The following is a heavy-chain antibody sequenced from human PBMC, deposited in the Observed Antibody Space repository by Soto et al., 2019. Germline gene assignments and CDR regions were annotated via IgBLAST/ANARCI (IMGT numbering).Heavy chain of an antibody. D-gene: IGHD1-1*01. CDR1: GFTFSTYS. CDR2: ISSSSSYI. V-gene: IGHV3-21*01. J-gene: IGHJ4*02. CDR3: ARGLGTTALDY. Sequence: EVQLVESGGGLVKPGGSLRLSCAASGFTFSTYSMNWVRQAPGKGLEWVSSISSSSSYIYYADSVKGRFTISRDNAKNSLYLRMNSLRAEDTAVYYCARGLGTTALDYWGQGTLVTVSS.